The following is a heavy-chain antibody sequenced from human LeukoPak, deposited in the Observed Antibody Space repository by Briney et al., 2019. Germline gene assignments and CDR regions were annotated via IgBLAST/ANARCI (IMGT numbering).Heavy chain of an antibody. D-gene: IGHD5-12*01. V-gene: IGHV4-59*08. J-gene: IGHJ4*02. CDR2: IYYSGST. CDR1: GGSISSYY. CDR3: AGQYSGYDSGGPYFDY. Sequence: PSETLSLTCTVSGGSISSYYWSWIRQPPGKGLEWIGYIYYSGSTNYNPSLKSRVTISVDTSKNQFSLKLSSVTAADTAVYYCAGQYSGYDSGGPYFDYWGQGTLVTVSS.